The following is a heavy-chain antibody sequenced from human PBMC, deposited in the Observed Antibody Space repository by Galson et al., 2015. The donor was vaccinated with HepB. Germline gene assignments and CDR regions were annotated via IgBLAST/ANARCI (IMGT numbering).Heavy chain of an antibody. J-gene: IGHJ6*03. CDR3: ARGGGYSNYAYYMDV. Sequence: SVKVSCKASGYTFTSYDINWVRQATGQGLEWMGWMNPNSGNTGYAQKFRGRVTMTRNTSISTAYMELSSLRSEDTAVYYCARGGGYSNYAYYMDVWGKGTTVTVSS. CDR1: GYTFTSYD. CDR2: MNPNSGNT. D-gene: IGHD4-11*01. V-gene: IGHV1-8*01.